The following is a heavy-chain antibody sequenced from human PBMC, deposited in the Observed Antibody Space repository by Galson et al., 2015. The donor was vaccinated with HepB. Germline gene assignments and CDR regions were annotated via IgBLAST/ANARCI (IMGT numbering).Heavy chain of an antibody. V-gene: IGHV3-23*01. CDR1: GFTFSRYA. CDR3: AKPTSGQWLVGDS. D-gene: IGHD6-19*01. CDR2: ISGRGSNT. Sequence: SLRLSCAVSGFTFSRYAMSWVRQAPGKGLEWVSSISGRGSNTYYADSVRGRFTISRDNSKNTLYLQMNSLRAEDTAVYYCAKPTSGQWLVGDSWGQGTLVTVSS. J-gene: IGHJ4*02.